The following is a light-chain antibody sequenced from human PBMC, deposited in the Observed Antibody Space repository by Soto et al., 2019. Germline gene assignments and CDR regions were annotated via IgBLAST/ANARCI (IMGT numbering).Light chain of an antibody. CDR3: SSYTSSSTPYV. CDR1: SSDFGGYNY. J-gene: IGLJ1*01. Sequence: QSVLTQPASVSGSPGQSITISCTGTSSDFGGYNYVSWYQQHPGKAPKLMIYDVSNRPSGVSNRFSGSKSGNTASLTISGLQAEDEADYYSSSYTSSSTPYVVGTGTKVTVL. CDR2: DVS. V-gene: IGLV2-14*01.